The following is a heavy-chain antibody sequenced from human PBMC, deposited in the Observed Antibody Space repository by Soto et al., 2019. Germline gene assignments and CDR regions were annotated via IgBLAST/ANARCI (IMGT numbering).Heavy chain of an antibody. CDR2: IIPIFGTA. J-gene: IGHJ6*02. V-gene: IGHV1-69*01. CDR1: GGTFSSYA. D-gene: IGHD2-8*01. Sequence: QVQLVQSGAEVKKPGSSEKDSCKASGGTFSSYADSWVRQAPGQGLEWMGGIIPIFGTAGYAQKFQGRVTITADESTSTAYMELSSQRSEDTAVYYCASGDRRMLLTGMDVWGQGTTVTVSS. CDR3: ASGDRRMLLTGMDV.